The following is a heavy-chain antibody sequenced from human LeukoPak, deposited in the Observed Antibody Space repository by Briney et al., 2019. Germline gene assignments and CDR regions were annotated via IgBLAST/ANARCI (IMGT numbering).Heavy chain of an antibody. D-gene: IGHD2-15*01. Sequence: GGSLRLPCAASGFTLSSYAMSWVRQAPGKGLEWVSTISGSGGSTYYADSVKGRLTISRDNSNNTLYLQMNSLRAEDTAVHYCAKVSRRGGGENWGQGTLVTVSS. CDR3: AKVSRRGGGEN. V-gene: IGHV3-23*01. CDR2: ISGSGGST. J-gene: IGHJ4*02. CDR1: GFTLSSYA.